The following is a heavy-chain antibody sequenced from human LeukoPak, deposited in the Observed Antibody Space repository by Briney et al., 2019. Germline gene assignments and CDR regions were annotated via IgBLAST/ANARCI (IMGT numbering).Heavy chain of an antibody. V-gene: IGHV5-51*01. CDR2: IYPYDSDT. CDR3: ARHRWYYDRSDF. J-gene: IGHJ4*02. CDR1: GGSFTSYW. D-gene: IGHD3-22*01. Sequence: GGSLKSSCKGAGGSFTSYWIGGGRQMPGKGLEGRGIIYPYDSDTRYSPSLQGQVTISADKSISTAYLQWSSLKASDTAMYYCARHRWYYDRSDFWGQGTLVTVSS.